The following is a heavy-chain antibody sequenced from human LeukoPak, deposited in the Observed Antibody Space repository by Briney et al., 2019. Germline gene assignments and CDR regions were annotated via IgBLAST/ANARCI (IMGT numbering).Heavy chain of an antibody. J-gene: IGHJ4*02. V-gene: IGHV1-69*06. CDR3: ARSEDSSSWYGNALDY. D-gene: IGHD6-13*01. CDR1: GGTFSSYA. Sequence: ASVKVSCKASGGTFSSYAISWVRQAPGQGLEWMGGIIPIFGTANYAQKFQGRVTITADKSTSTAYMELSSLRSEDTAVYYCARSEDSSSWYGNALDYWGQGTLVTVSS. CDR2: IIPIFGTA.